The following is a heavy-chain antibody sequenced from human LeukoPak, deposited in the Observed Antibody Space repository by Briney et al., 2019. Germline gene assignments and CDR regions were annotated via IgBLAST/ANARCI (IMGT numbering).Heavy chain of an antibody. J-gene: IGHJ4*02. Sequence: ASVKVSCKASGYTFTSYYMHWVRQAPGQGLEWMGIINPSYDTTTYAQKFQGRVTMTRDTSISTAYMELSRLRSDDTAVYYCARVGPGIAAAFGYWGQGTLVTVSS. CDR2: INPSYDTT. V-gene: IGHV1-46*01. CDR1: GYTFTSYY. D-gene: IGHD6-13*01. CDR3: ARVGPGIAAAFGY.